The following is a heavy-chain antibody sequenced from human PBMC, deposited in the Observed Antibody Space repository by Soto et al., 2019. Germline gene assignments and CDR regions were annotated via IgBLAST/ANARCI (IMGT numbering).Heavy chain of an antibody. CDR2: IYHTGNT. V-gene: IGHV4-59*11. J-gene: IGHJ3*02. CDR1: GVSIGSPF. CDR3: ARLEDTVVTDLDI. Sequence: SETLSLTCSVSGVSIGSPFWSWIRQAPGKGPEWVGYIYHTGNTNYNPALKSRVTISMDTSKNDFSLQLSSVTAADTAVYYCARLEDTVVTDLDIWGQGTMVTVSS. D-gene: IGHD1-20*01.